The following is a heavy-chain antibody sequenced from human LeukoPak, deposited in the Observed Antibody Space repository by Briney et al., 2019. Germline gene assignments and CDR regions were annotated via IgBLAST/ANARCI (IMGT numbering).Heavy chain of an antibody. CDR2: INSDGSST. J-gene: IGHJ4*02. D-gene: IGHD4-17*01. V-gene: IGHV3-74*01. Sequence: PGGSLTLSCAASGFTFSSYWMHWVRQAPGKGLVCVSRINSDGSSTTYADSVKGRFTISTDNAKNTLYLQMNSLRAEDTAVYYCARGKDYGYLNYWGQGTLVTVSS. CDR1: GFTFSSYW. CDR3: ARGKDYGYLNY.